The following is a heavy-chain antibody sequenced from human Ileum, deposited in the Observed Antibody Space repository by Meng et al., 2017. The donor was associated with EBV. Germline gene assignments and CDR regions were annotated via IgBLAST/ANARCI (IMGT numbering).Heavy chain of an antibody. Sequence: QVHVPGAGPGLVRPSGTLPLPCACSGDSISRNNWWSWVRQPPGKGLEWIGEIYHSGSTNYNPSFKSRVTMSVDKSKNQISLNLSSVTAADTAVYYCASGRDYAWHSWGRGTLVTVSS. J-gene: IGHJ4*02. CDR1: GDSISRNNW. CDR3: ASGRDYAWHS. CDR2: IYHSGST. V-gene: IGHV4-4*02. D-gene: IGHD4-17*01.